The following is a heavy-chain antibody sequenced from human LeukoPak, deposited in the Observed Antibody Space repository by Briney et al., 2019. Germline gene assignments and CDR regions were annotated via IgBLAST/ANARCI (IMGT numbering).Heavy chain of an antibody. Sequence: PSETLSLTCTVSGGSISSGGYYWSWIRQHPGKGLEWIGYIYYSGSTYYNPFLKSRVTISVDTSKNQFSLKLSSVTAADTAVYYCARDIGDYGGNWFDPWGQGTLVTVSS. D-gene: IGHD4-23*01. CDR1: GGSISSGGYY. CDR3: ARDIGDYGGNWFDP. CDR2: IYYSGST. J-gene: IGHJ5*02. V-gene: IGHV4-31*03.